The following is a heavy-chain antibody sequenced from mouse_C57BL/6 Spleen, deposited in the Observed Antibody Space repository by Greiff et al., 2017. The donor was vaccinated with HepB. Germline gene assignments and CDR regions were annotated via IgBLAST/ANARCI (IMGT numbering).Heavy chain of an antibody. D-gene: IGHD1-1*01. CDR1: GYTFTSYT. CDR3: AREDGSSYGYYAMDY. V-gene: IGHV1-4*01. Sequence: VQLQQSGAELARPGASVKMSCKASGYTFTSYTMHWVKQRPGQGLEWIGYINPSSGYTKYNQKFKDKATLTADKSSSTAYMQLSSLISEDSAVYYYAREDGSSYGYYAMDYWGQGTSVTVSS. CDR2: INPSSGYT. J-gene: IGHJ4*01.